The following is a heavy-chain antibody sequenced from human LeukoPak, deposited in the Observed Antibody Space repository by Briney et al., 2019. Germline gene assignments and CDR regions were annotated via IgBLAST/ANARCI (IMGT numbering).Heavy chain of an antibody. CDR2: INPNSGGT. CDR3: ARDKKYSGYDHFDY. CDR1: GGTFSSYA. Sequence: ASVKVSCKASGGTFSSYAISWVRQAPGQGLEWMGWINPNSGGTNYAQKFQGRVTMTRDTSISTAYMELSRLRSDDTAVYYCARDKKYSGYDHFDYWGQGTLVTVSS. J-gene: IGHJ4*02. D-gene: IGHD5-12*01. V-gene: IGHV1-2*02.